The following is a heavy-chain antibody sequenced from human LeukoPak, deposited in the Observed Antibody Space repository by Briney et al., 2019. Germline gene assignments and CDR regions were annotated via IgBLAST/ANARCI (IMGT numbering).Heavy chain of an antibody. V-gene: IGHV3-74*01. J-gene: IGHJ3*02. Sequence: GGSLRLSCAASGFTFNNDWMHWLRQAPGKGLVWVSRINPDGRTTNYADSVKGRFTISRDNAKNTLYLQMNSLRVEDTAVYYCATRGPPYDYVWGSYRYGVGAFDIWGQGTMVTVSS. CDR1: GFTFNNDW. D-gene: IGHD3-16*02. CDR3: ATRGPPYDYVWGSYRYGVGAFDI. CDR2: INPDGRTT.